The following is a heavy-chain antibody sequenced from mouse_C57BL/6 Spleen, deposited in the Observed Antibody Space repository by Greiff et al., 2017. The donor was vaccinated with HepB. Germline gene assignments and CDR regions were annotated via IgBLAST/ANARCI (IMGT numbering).Heavy chain of an antibody. V-gene: IGHV1-26*01. CDR3: ARRDCCGSGYFDV. D-gene: IGHD1-3*01. Sequence: EVQLQQSGPELVKPGASVKISCKASGYTFTDYYMNWVKQSHGKSLEWIGDINPNNGGTSYNQKFKGKATLTVDKSSSTAYMELRSLTSEDSAVYYCARRDCCGSGYFDVWGTGTTVTVSS. J-gene: IGHJ1*03. CDR2: INPNNGGT. CDR1: GYTFTDYY.